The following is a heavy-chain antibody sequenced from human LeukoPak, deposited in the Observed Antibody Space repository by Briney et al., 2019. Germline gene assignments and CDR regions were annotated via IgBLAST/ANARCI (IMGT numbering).Heavy chain of an antibody. CDR1: GFAFRDYY. CDR2: ISSSGSTT. Sequence: GGSLRLSCAASGFAFRDYYMAWIRQAPGKGPEWVTYISSSGSTTYYADSVKGRFTTSRDNAKNTLYLQMQSLRADDTAVYYCARDGSGSPDCWGQETLVTVSS. J-gene: IGHJ4*02. CDR3: ARDGSGSPDC. V-gene: IGHV3-11*01. D-gene: IGHD1-26*01.